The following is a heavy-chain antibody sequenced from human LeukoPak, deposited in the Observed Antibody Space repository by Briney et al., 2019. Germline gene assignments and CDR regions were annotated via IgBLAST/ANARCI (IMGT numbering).Heavy chain of an antibody. Sequence: SXXLSLTCTVSGGSISSNNYWAWIRPPPGMGLEWIGTIHYSGNTYYNPSLRSRVTFSVDTSKNQFSLRLSSVTAADTAVYYCARHEEEDGYNAKTLDYWGQGTLVTVSS. CDR1: GGSISSNNY. D-gene: IGHD5-24*01. J-gene: IGHJ4*02. CDR3: ARHEEEDGYNAKTLDY. CDR2: IHYSGNT. V-gene: IGHV4-39*01.